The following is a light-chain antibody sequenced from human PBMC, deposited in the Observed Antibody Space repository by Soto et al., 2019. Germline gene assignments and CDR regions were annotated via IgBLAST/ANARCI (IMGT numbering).Light chain of an antibody. CDR1: QTVSGNY. J-gene: IGKJ5*01. CDR2: GAS. V-gene: IGKV3-20*01. Sequence: NVLTQSPGTLSLSPGERATLSCRASQTVSGNYVAWYQQKPGQTPRLLIYGASNRATGIPDRFSGSGSGTDFTLTISRLEPEDFAMFYCQQYGSSITFGQGTRLEIK. CDR3: QQYGSSIT.